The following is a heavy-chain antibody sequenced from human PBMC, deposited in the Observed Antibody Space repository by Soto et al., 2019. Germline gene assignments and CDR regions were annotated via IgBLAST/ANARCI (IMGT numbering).Heavy chain of an antibody. J-gene: IGHJ5*02. CDR1: GASISSYY. D-gene: IGHD3-3*02. CDR3: ASPKIAFYNWFDP. Sequence: SETLSLTCSVSGASISSYYYTWIRQTPGKGLEWIGYIYLGGSINYNPSFKSRVTISVDTSKNQFSLKLGSVTAADTAVYYCASPKIAFYNWFDPWGQGTLVTVSS. CDR2: IYLGGSI. V-gene: IGHV4-4*08.